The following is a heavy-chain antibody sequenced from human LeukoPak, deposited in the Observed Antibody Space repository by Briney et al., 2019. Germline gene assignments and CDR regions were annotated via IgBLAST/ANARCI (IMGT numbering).Heavy chain of an antibody. J-gene: IGHJ6*04. CDR1: GGSITSGGYS. D-gene: IGHD2-2*01. V-gene: IGHV4-30-2*01. CDR2: IYHSGST. Sequence: SETLSLTCAVSGGSITSGGYSWSWIRQPPGKGLEWIGYIYHSGSTHYNPSLKSRLTISVDRSKNQFSLKLSSVTAADTAVYYCARAVGYCTSTSCSNLILDVWGKGTTDTVSS. CDR3: ARAVGYCTSTSCSNLILDV.